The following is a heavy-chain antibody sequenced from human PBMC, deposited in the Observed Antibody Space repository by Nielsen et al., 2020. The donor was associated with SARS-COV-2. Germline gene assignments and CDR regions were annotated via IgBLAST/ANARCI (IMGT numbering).Heavy chain of an antibody. CDR2: ISYDGSNK. Sequence: GGSLRLSCAASGFTFSTYGMHWVRQAPGKVLEWVAAISYDGSNKYYVDSVKGRFTLSRDNSKNTLYLQMSSLREEDTAVYYCAKDWTAIVVVPSGGVDYWGQGTLVTVS. V-gene: IGHV3-30*18. J-gene: IGHJ4*02. D-gene: IGHD2-15*01. CDR3: AKDWTAIVVVPSGGVDY. CDR1: GFTFSTYG.